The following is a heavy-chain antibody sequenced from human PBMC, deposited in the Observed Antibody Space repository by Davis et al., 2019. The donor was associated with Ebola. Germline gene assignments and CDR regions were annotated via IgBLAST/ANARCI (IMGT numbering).Heavy chain of an antibody. J-gene: IGHJ4*02. V-gene: IGHV4-39*01. Sequence: MPSETLSLTCTVSGHSIDSGTYYWSWIRQPPGKGLEWMGDIDYSGATYYNPSLKSRVTISVDTSKRQFSLKLSSVTAADTAVYYCARMYSGSPEGGDYWGQGTLVIVSS. D-gene: IGHD1-26*01. CDR2: IDYSGAT. CDR3: ARMYSGSPEGGDY. CDR1: GHSIDSGTYY.